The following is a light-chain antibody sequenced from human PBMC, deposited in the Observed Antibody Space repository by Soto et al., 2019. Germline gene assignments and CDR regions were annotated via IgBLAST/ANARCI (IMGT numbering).Light chain of an antibody. CDR1: QGIANY. CDR3: QKYSSSPWT. J-gene: IGKJ1*01. Sequence: DIQMTQSPSSLSASAGDRVTISCRASQGIANYLAWYQQKPGQVPELLIYAASTLHSGVPSRFSGGGSGTAFTITISSLPPEDVASYYYQKYSSSPWTFGQGTKVEIK. CDR2: AAS. V-gene: IGKV1-27*01.